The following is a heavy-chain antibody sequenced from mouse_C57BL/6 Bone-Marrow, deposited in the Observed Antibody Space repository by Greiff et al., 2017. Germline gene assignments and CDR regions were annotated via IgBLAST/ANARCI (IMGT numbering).Heavy chain of an antibody. D-gene: IGHD2-4*01. J-gene: IGHJ3*01. V-gene: IGHV5-9*01. Sequence: EVQLVESGGGLVKPGGSLKLSCAASGFTFSSYTMSWVRQTPEKRLEWVATISGGGGNTYYPDSVKGRFTISRDNAKNTLYLHMSSLRSEDTALYYCAILYYDYSWFAYWGQGTLVTVSA. CDR2: ISGGGGNT. CDR1: GFTFSSYT. CDR3: AILYYDYSWFAY.